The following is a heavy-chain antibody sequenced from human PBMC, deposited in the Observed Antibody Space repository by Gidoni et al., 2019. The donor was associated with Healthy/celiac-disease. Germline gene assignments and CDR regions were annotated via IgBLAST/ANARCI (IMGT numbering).Heavy chain of an antibody. CDR3: ARGKKGGLDCGGDCRPYYFDY. Sequence: QVQLQQWGAGLLKPSETLSLTCAVYGGSLSGYYGSWIRQPPGKGLEWIGEINHSGSTNYNPSLKSRVTISVDTSKNQFSLKLSSVTAADTAVYYCARGKKGGLDCGGDCRPYYFDYWGQGTLVTVSS. D-gene: IGHD2-21*02. CDR2: INHSGST. J-gene: IGHJ4*02. V-gene: IGHV4-34*01. CDR1: GGSLSGYY.